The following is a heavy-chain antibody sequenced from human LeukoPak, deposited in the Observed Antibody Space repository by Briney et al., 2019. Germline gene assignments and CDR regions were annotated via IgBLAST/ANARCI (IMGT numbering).Heavy chain of an antibody. J-gene: IGHJ4*02. D-gene: IGHD3-22*01. Sequence: ASVKVSCKASGYTFTSYAMHWVRQAPGQRLEWMGWINAGNGNTKYSQKFQGRVTITRDTSASTAYMELSSLRSEDTAVYYCARSSRVTMIVVVITNHFDYWGQGTLVTVSS. V-gene: IGHV1-3*01. CDR1: GYTFTSYA. CDR3: ARSSRVTMIVVVITNHFDY. CDR2: INAGNGNT.